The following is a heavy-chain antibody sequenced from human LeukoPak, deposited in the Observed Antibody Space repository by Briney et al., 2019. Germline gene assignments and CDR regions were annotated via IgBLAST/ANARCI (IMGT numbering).Heavy chain of an antibody. Sequence: ASVKVSCKASGYTFTSYAMHWVRQAPGQRLEWVGWIKADSGDTKYSQELQGRVTITRDTSATTVYMELSSLRYEDMAVYYCARVAGTLFDYWGQGTLVTVSS. CDR2: IKADSGDT. CDR1: GYTFTSYA. D-gene: IGHD6-19*01. J-gene: IGHJ4*02. CDR3: ARVAGTLFDY. V-gene: IGHV1-3*03.